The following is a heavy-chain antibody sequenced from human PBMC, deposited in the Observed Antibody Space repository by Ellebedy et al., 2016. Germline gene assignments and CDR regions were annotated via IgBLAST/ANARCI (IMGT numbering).Heavy chain of an antibody. J-gene: IGHJ4*02. CDR3: ARIDY. CDR2: IYSGGNT. Sequence: GESLKISCAASGFTVSNNYMIWVRQAPGKGLEWVSVIYSGGNTYYADSVKGRFTISRDNSKNILYLQMNSLRVGDTAVYYCARIDYWGQGTLVTVSS. V-gene: IGHV3-53*01. CDR1: GFTVSNNY.